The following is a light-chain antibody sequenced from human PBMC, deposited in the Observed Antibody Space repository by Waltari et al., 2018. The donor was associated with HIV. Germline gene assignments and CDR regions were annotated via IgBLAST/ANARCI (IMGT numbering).Light chain of an antibody. CDR1: DSNIGSNI. V-gene: IGLV1-44*01. CDR3: AAWDDSLNAVL. J-gene: IGLJ2*01. CDR2: RND. Sequence: QSVVTQPPSVSGTPGQRVTISCSGSDSNIGSNIVSWYQQLPETAPKLLIYRNDQRPSWIPDRFSASKSGASASLAISGLRSDDDGDYYCAAWDDSLNAVLFGGGTKLTVL.